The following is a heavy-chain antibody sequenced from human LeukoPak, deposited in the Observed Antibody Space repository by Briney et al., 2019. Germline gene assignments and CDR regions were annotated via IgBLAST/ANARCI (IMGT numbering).Heavy chain of an antibody. CDR3: AKDWGVDIVALPFDY. J-gene: IGHJ4*02. D-gene: IGHD5-12*01. V-gene: IGHV3-23*01. CDR2: ISGSGGST. Sequence: PGGSLRLSCAASGFTFSSYAMSWVRQAPGKGLEWVSAISGSGGSTYYADSVKGRFTISRDNSKNTLYLQMNSLRAEDTAVYYCAKDWGVDIVALPFDYWGQGTLVTVSS. CDR1: GFTFSSYA.